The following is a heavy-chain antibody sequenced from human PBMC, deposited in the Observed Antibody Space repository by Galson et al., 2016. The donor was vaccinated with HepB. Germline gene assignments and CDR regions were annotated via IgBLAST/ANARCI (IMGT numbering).Heavy chain of an antibody. CDR3: ARGGIFPFDF. Sequence: SLRLSCAASEFIFSNYWMHWVRQAPGKGLVWVSRINTDGTTTNYADSVKGRFTVSRDNAKNTLYLQMNSLRAEDTAIYYCARGGIFPFDFWCQGSLVTVSP. V-gene: IGHV3-74*01. CDR1: EFIFSNYW. D-gene: IGHD3-3*01. J-gene: IGHJ4*02. CDR2: INTDGTTT.